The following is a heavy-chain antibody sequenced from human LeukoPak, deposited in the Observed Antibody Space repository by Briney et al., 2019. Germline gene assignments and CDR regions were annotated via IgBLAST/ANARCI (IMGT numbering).Heavy chain of an antibody. CDR3: ARVAGSIDY. CDR2: TNPDSGYT. V-gene: IGHV1-8*03. Sequence: GASVKVSCKASGYTLTRLDINCVPQATGQGLEWMGRTNPDSGYTGYAQKSQGRVTSTRNTSISTAYMELSSLRSEDTAVYYCARVAGSIDYWGQGTLVAVSS. J-gene: IGHJ4*02. D-gene: IGHD6-19*01. CDR1: GYTLTRLD.